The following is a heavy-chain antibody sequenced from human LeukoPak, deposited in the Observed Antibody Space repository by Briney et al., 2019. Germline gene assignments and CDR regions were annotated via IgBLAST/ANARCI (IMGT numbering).Heavy chain of an antibody. J-gene: IGHJ4*02. D-gene: IGHD3-10*01. CDR3: AREVSGYGGYFDY. CDR2: ISSSSSYI. V-gene: IGHV3-21*01. CDR1: GFTFSSYS. Sequence: GRSLRLSCAASGFTFSSYSMNWVRQAPGKGLEWVSSISSSSSYIYYADSVKGRFTISRDNAKNSLYLQMNSLRAEDTAVYYCAREVSGYGGYFDYWGQGTLVTVSS.